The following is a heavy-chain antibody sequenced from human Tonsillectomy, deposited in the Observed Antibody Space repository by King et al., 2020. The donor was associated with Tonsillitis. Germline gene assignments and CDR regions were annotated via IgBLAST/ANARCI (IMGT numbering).Heavy chain of an antibody. CDR3: ARDHRLLLLFDP. CDR2: IYYIGST. Sequence: QLQESGPGLVKPSQTLSLTCTVSGGSISSGGYYWSWIRQHPGKGLEWIGYIYYIGSTYYNPSLKSRVTISVDTSKNQFSLKLSSVTAADTAVYYCARDHRLLLLFDPWGQGTLVTVSS. CDR1: GGSISSGGYY. J-gene: IGHJ5*02. V-gene: IGHV4-31*03. D-gene: IGHD3-10*01.